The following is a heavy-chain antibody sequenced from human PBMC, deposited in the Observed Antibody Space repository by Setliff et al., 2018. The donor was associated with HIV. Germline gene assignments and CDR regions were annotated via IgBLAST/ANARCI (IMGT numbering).Heavy chain of an antibody. CDR1: GGSISNFY. CDR2: IYSTGDT. D-gene: IGHD1-26*01. CDR3: ARGGFKWSGSYADY. J-gene: IGHJ4*02. Sequence: SETLSLTCSVSGGSISNFYWSWIRQPPGKGLEWVGHIYSTGDTNYNPSLKSRVTLSADTSKNQLSLSLTSVTAADTAVYYCARGGFKWSGSYADYWGQGTLVTVSS. V-gene: IGHV4-4*07.